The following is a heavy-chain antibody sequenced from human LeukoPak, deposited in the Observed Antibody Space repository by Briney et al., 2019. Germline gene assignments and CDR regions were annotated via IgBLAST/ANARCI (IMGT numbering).Heavy chain of an antibody. CDR3: ASVDTAMATGAFDI. D-gene: IGHD5-18*01. CDR1: GFTFSDYY. Sequence: GGSLRLSCAASGFTFSDYYMSWIRQAPGKGLEWVSYVSSSGSTIYYADSVKGRFTISRDNAKNSLYLQMNSLRAEDTAVYYCASVDTAMATGAFDIWGQGTMVTVSS. V-gene: IGHV3-11*04. CDR2: VSSSGSTI. J-gene: IGHJ3*02.